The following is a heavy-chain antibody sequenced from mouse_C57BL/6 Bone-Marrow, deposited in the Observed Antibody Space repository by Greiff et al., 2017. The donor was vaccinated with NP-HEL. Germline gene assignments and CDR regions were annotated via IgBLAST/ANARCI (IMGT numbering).Heavy chain of an antibody. V-gene: IGHV5-9-1*02. Sequence: EVMLVESGEGLVKPGGSLKLSCAASGFTFSSYAMSWVRQTPEKRLEWVAYISSGGDYIYYADTVKGRFTISRDNARNTLYLQMSSLKSEDTAMYYCTRDGGNWDFDYWGQGTTLTVSS. CDR3: TRDGGNWDFDY. CDR1: GFTFSSYA. D-gene: IGHD4-1*01. J-gene: IGHJ2*01. CDR2: ISSGGDYI.